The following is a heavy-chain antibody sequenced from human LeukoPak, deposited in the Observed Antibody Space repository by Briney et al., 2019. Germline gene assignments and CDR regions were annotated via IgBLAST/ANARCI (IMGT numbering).Heavy chain of an antibody. Sequence: SVKVSCKASGGTFSSYAIGWVRQAPGQGLEWMGGIIPIFGTANYAQKFQGRVTITTDESTSTAYMELSSLRSEDTAVYYCALSSSTRAIFDYWGQGTLVTVSS. CDR3: ALSSSTRAIFDY. D-gene: IGHD6-6*01. CDR2: IIPIFGTA. CDR1: GGTFSSYA. J-gene: IGHJ4*02. V-gene: IGHV1-69*05.